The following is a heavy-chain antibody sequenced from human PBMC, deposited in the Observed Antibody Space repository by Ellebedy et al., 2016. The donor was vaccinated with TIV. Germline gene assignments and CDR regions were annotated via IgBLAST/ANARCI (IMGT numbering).Heavy chain of an antibody. CDR2: IDSSGGDT. V-gene: IGHV3-21*01. Sequence: PGGSLRLSCSASGFTFSSYAMSWVRQAPGKGLEWVSSIDSSGGDTHYADSVKGRFTISRDNARNSLYLQMNSLRVEDTAVYYCVRFPRGAPFVDYLYYMDVWGKGTTVIVSS. D-gene: IGHD2-21*01. CDR1: GFTFSSYA. J-gene: IGHJ6*03. CDR3: VRFPRGAPFVDYLYYMDV.